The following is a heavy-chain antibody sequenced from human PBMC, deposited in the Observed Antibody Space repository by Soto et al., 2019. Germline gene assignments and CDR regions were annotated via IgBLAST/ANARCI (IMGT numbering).Heavy chain of an antibody. J-gene: IGHJ6*02. CDR1: GGTFSSYA. D-gene: IGHD3-10*01. CDR2: IIPIFGTA. V-gene: IGHV1-69*13. CDR3: ATTMVRGAQNYYYYGMDV. Sequence: GASVKVSFKASGGTFSSYAISWVRQAPGQGLEWMGGIIPIFGTANYAQKFQGRVTITADESTSTAYMELSSLRSEDTAVYYCATTMVRGAQNYYYYGMDVWGQGTTVTVSS.